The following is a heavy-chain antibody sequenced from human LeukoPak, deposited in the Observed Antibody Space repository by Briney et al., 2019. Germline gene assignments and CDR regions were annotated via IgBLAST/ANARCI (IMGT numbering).Heavy chain of an antibody. J-gene: IGHJ6*02. V-gene: IGHV1-18*01. D-gene: IGHD5-12*01. CDR2: TSAYKGNT. CDR3: ARRPYSGFAQYYNNYYGMDV. CDR1: GYTFTSYG. Sequence: ASVTVTRKASGYTFTSYGISWLRQPPGQGLEWMGCTSAYKGNTNDSQKLQGGVTTTTDTTTSTAYMELRSMRSDDTAVNYCARRPYSGFAQYYNNYYGMDVWGQGTTVTVSS.